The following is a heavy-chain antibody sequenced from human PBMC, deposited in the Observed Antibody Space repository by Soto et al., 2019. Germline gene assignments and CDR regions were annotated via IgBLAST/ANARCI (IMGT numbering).Heavy chain of an antibody. CDR2: ISSSSSYI. D-gene: IGHD3-9*01. V-gene: IGHV3-21*01. CDR3: ARDLSTLTGYYYPQSTPAPSLGAGGSSPSRNYY. J-gene: IGHJ6*01. Sequence: GGSLRLSCAASGFTFSSYSMNWVRQAPGKGLEWVSSISSSSSYIYYADSVKGRFTISRDNAKNSLYLQMNSLRAEDTAVYYCARDLSTLTGYYYPQSTPAPSLGAGGSSPSRNYY. CDR1: GFTFSSYS.